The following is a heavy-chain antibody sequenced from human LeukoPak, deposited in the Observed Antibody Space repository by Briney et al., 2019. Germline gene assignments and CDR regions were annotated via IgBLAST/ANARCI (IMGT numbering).Heavy chain of an antibody. CDR3: ARHYYGSGRPYNWFDP. J-gene: IGHJ5*02. Sequence: SETLSLTCTVSGGSISSYYWSWIRQPAGKGLEWIGRTYTSGSTNYNPSLKSRVTMSVDTPKNQFSLKLSSVTAADTAVYYCARHYYGSGRPYNWFDPWGQGTLVTVSS. V-gene: IGHV4-4*07. CDR2: TYTSGST. CDR1: GGSISSYY. D-gene: IGHD3-10*01.